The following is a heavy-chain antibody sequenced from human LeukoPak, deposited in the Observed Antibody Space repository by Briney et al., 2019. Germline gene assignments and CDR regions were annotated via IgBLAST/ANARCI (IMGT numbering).Heavy chain of an antibody. CDR3: ARGRDIAGYDY. J-gene: IGHJ4*02. D-gene: IGHD6-13*01. Sequence: GASVKVSCKASGGTFSSYAISWVRQAPGQGLEWMGGIIPIFGTANYAQKFQGRVTITADKSTSTAYMELSSLRSEDTAVYYCARGRDIAGYDYWGQGTLVTVSS. V-gene: IGHV1-69*06. CDR1: GGTFSSYA. CDR2: IIPIFGTA.